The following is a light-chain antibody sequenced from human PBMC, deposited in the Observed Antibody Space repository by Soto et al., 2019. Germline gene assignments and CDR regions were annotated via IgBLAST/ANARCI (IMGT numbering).Light chain of an antibody. CDR1: QTISNW. CDR3: QHYNSYSEA. V-gene: IGKV1-5*01. Sequence: DIQMTQSPSTLSASVGDTVTIACRASQTISNWLAWYQQKPGKAPKLLIYDASTLESGVPSRFSGSGSGTEFTLTISSLQPDDFATYYCQHYNSYSEALGQGTKVDIK. J-gene: IGKJ1*01. CDR2: DAS.